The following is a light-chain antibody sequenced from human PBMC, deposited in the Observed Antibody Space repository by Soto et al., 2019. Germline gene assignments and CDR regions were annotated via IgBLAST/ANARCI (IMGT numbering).Light chain of an antibody. CDR3: NSLRVSYLDV. CDR2: EVT. CDR1: STDVGGYNA. J-gene: IGLJ1*01. V-gene: IGLV2-14*01. Sequence: QSAPSQLASVSGSPGQRITISCTGNSTDVGGYNAVSWYQHHPGKAPKLIIYEVTHRPKELSDRIFASKSGNTASLTISGLQAEDGAVYYCNSLRVSYLDVCGTGTKVTVL.